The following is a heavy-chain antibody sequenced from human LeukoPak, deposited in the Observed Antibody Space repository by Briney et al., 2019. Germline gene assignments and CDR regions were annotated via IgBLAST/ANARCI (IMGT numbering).Heavy chain of an antibody. J-gene: IGHJ4*02. CDR1: GFTFSTYA. CDR2: MSYDGSNT. CDR3: AREAGSSGRLYYFDY. D-gene: IGHD6-19*01. V-gene: IGHV3-30-3*01. Sequence: PGGSLRLSCAASGFTFSTYAMHWVRQAPGKGLEWVAVMSYDGSNTYYADSVNGRFTISRDNSKNTLYLQMNSLRAEDTAVYNCAREAGSSGRLYYFDYWGQGTLVTLSS.